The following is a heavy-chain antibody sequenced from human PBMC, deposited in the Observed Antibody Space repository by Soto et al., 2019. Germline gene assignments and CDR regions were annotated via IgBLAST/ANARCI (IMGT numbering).Heavy chain of an antibody. V-gene: IGHV3-74*01. J-gene: IGHJ6*02. CDR1: GFTFSSYW. CDR3: ARNSPGVYALWVDV. CDR2: INSDGSSI. Sequence: GGSLRLSCAASGFTFSSYWMHWVRQAPGKGLMWVSRINSDGSSINYADFVKGRLIISRDNAKNTLYLQMNSLRAEDTAVYYCARNSPGVYALWVDVWGQGTTVTVSS. D-gene: IGHD2-8*01.